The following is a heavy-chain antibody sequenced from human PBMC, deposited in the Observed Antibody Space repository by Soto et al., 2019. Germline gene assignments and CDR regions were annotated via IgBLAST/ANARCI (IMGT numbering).Heavy chain of an antibody. CDR2: IIPIFGTA. CDR1: GGTFSSYA. Sequence: QVQLVQSGAEVKKPGSSVKVSCKASGGTFSSYAISWVRQAPGQGLEWMGGIIPIFGTANYAQKFQGRVTITADESTSTAYMELSSLRSEDTAVYYCAREKVGDSRWYVYYFDYWGQGTLVTVSS. V-gene: IGHV1-69*01. CDR3: AREKVGDSRWYVYYFDY. D-gene: IGHD6-19*01. J-gene: IGHJ4*02.